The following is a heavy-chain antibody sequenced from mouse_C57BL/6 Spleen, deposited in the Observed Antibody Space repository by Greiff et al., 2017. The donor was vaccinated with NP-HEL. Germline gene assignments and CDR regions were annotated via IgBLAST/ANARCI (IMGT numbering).Heavy chain of an antibody. D-gene: IGHD2-3*01. V-gene: IGHV2-2*01. Sequence: QVQLKQSGPGLVQPSQSLSITCTVSGFSLTSYGVHWVRQSPGKGLEWLGVIWSGGSTDYNAAFISRLSISKDNSKSQVFFKMNSLQADDTAIYYCARKGYDGYYEYFDVWGTGTTVTVSS. CDR2: IWSGGST. CDR1: GFSLTSYG. CDR3: ARKGYDGYYEYFDV. J-gene: IGHJ1*03.